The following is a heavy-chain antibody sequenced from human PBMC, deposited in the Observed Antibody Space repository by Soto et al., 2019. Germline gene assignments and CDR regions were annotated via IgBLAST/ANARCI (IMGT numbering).Heavy chain of an antibody. CDR1: GGTFSSYA. V-gene: IGHV1-69*06. CDR2: IIPIFGTA. D-gene: IGHD3-22*01. Sequence: VQLVQSGAEVKKPGSSVKVSCKASGGTFSSYAISWVRQAPGQGLEWMGGIIPIFGTANYAQKFQGRVTITADKSTSTAYMELSSLRSEDTAVYYCGASSAQLGGYEYFQHWGQGTLVTVSS. CDR3: GASSAQLGGYEYFQH. J-gene: IGHJ1*01.